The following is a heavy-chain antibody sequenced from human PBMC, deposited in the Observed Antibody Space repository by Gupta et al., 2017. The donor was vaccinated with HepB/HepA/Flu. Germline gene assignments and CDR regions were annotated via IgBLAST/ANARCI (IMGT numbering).Heavy chain of an antibody. CDR2: IIPILGIA. Sequence: QVQLVQSGAEVKKPGSSVTVSCKASGGTFSSYAISWVRQAPGQGLEWMGRIIPILGIANYAQKFQGRVTITADKSTSTAYMELSSLRSEDTAVYYCAAVAGRAVFDYWGQGTLVTVSS. CDR1: GGTFSSYA. J-gene: IGHJ4*02. V-gene: IGHV1-69*04. CDR3: AAVAGRAVFDY. D-gene: IGHD6-19*01.